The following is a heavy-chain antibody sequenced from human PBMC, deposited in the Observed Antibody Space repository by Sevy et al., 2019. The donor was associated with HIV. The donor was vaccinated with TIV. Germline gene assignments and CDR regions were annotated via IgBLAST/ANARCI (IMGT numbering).Heavy chain of an antibody. CDR2: ITSGSSFI. Sequence: GGSLRLSCAASGFTFSSYSMNWVRQAPGRGLEWVSSITSGSSFIFYAGSVKDRFTISRDNAKNSLYLQMNSLRAEDTAVYYCARPTSGMSEYEPLDNARFYGMDDWGPRTTVTVSS. CDR1: GFTFSSYS. CDR3: ARPTSGMSEYEPLDNARFYGMDD. V-gene: IGHV3-21*01. D-gene: IGHD1-20*01. J-gene: IGHJ6*02.